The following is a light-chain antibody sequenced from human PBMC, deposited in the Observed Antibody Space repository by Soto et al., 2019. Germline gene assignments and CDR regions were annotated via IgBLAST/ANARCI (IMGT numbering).Light chain of an antibody. V-gene: IGKV3-15*01. J-gene: IGKJ1*01. CDR2: GAS. Sequence: IVMTQSPATLSVSPGERATLSCRASQSVSSTLAWYQQKPGQAPRLLIYGASTRATGIPAKFSGSGSGTEFTLTISSLQSEDFAVYYCQQYNNWPRTFGQGTKVESK. CDR3: QQYNNWPRT. CDR1: QSVSST.